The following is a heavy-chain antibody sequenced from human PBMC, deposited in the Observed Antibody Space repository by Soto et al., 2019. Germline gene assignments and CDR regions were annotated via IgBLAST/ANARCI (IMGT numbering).Heavy chain of an antibody. J-gene: IGHJ4*02. Sequence: QVQLVESGGGVVQPGRSLRLSCAASGFTFSGFGRHWVRQAPGEGLEWVAVISNDEATQYYADSVEGRFTISRDNSKNTLYLQMDSLRPEDTAVYYCATALRGSSYYVPDYWGQGSLVIVSS. CDR1: GFTFSGFG. V-gene: IGHV3-30*03. CDR2: ISNDEATQ. D-gene: IGHD1-26*01. CDR3: ATALRGSSYYVPDY.